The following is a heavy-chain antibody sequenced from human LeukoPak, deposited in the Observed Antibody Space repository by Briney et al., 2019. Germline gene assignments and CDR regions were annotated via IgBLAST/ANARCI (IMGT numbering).Heavy chain of an antibody. V-gene: IGHV4-59*12. CDR2: VFYSGGT. J-gene: IGHJ4*02. Sequence: SETLSLTCTVSGGSISNYYWSWIRRPPGEGLEWIGFVFYSGGTHYNPSLKSRVTMSEDTSKNQFTLELTSVTAADTAVYFCARDRSGAHQRYFDYWGQGTLVTVSS. D-gene: IGHD2-15*01. CDR3: ARDRSGAHQRYFDY. CDR1: GGSISNYY.